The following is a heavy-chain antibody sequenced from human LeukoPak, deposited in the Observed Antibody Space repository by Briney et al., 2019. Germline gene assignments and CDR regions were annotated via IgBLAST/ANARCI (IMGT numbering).Heavy chain of an antibody. J-gene: IGHJ4*02. Sequence: GGSLRLSCAASGFTFSNYGMHWVRQAPGKGLEWVALIWFDGSNKDYADSVKGRFTISRDNSNNMLYLQMNSLRTEDTAVYYCAKQGYGSGTYVLDYWGQGTLVTVS. CDR2: IWFDGSNK. CDR3: AKQGYGSGTYVLDY. CDR1: GFTFSNYG. D-gene: IGHD3-10*01. V-gene: IGHV3-33*03.